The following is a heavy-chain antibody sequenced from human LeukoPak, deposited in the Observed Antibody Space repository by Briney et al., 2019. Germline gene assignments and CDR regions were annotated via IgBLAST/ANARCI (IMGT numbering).Heavy chain of an antibody. Sequence: GGSLRLSCAASGFTFSSYAMSWVRQAPGKGLEWVSAISGSGGSTYYADFVKGRFTISRDNSKNTLYLQMNSLRAEDTAVYYCAKGLLGGVVPAAIFHPGYWGQGTLVTASS. CDR1: GFTFSSYA. CDR3: AKGLLGGVVPAAIFHPGY. CDR2: ISGSGGST. V-gene: IGHV3-23*01. J-gene: IGHJ4*02. D-gene: IGHD2-2*01.